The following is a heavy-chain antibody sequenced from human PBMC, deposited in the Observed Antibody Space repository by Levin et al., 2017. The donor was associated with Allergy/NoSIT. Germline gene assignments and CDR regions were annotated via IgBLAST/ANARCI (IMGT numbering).Heavy chain of an antibody. D-gene: IGHD6-13*01. CDR2: IYYSGST. Sequence: SCTVSGGSISSGDYYWSWIRQPPGKGLEWIGYIYYSGSTYYNPSLKSRVTISVDTSKNQFSLKLSSVTAADTAVYYCARLSSSLNHNWFDPWGQGTLVTVSS. V-gene: IGHV4-30-4*01. J-gene: IGHJ5*02. CDR1: GGSISSGDYY. CDR3: ARLSSSLNHNWFDP.